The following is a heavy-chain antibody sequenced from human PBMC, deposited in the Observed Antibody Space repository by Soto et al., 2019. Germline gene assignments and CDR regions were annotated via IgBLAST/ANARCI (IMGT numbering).Heavy chain of an antibody. CDR2: IYPSDSDT. CDR1: GYNFAGYW. Sequence: PGESLKISCKGSGYNFAGYWIAWVRQMPGKGLELMGIIYPSDSDTRYRPSFQGQVTISADKSISSAYLQWSSLRASDTAMYYCARGGVSTRTFDYWGQGTPVTVSA. J-gene: IGHJ4*02. D-gene: IGHD3-3*01. V-gene: IGHV5-51*01. CDR3: ARGGVSTRTFDY.